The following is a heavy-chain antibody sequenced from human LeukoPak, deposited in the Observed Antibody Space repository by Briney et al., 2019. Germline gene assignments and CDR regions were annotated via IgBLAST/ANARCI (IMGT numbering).Heavy chain of an antibody. Sequence: PSETLSLTCTVSGGSITSYYWTWIRQPPGKGLEWIGFFHYSGSSKYHPSLESRITISMDTSKNQFSLRLNPVTAADTAIYFCARRDVLTGYYAFDIWGQGTMVTVSS. CDR1: GGSITSYY. CDR2: FHYSGSS. J-gene: IGHJ3*02. V-gene: IGHV4-59*08. CDR3: ARRDVLTGYYAFDI. D-gene: IGHD3-9*01.